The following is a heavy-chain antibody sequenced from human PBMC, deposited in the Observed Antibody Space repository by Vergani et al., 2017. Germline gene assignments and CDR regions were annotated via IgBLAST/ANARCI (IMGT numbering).Heavy chain of an antibody. Sequence: QVQLVQSGAEVKKPGSSVKVSCKASGGTFSSYAISWVRQAPGQGLEWMGGIIPIFGTANYAQKFQGRVTITADESTNTAYMELSSLRSEDTAVYYCARDSYYFTYYYYYYMDVWGKGTTVTVSS. CDR1: GGTFSSYA. D-gene: IGHD3-22*01. CDR3: ARDSYYFTYYYYYYMDV. CDR2: IIPIFGTA. J-gene: IGHJ6*03. V-gene: IGHV1-69*01.